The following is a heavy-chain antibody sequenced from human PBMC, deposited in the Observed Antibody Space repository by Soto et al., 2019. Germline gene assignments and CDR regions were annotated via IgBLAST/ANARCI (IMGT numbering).Heavy chain of an antibody. V-gene: IGHV1-69*13. J-gene: IGHJ4*02. D-gene: IGHD6-19*01. CDR3: ARARYSSRWGTFDR. CDR1: GGSFSTNE. CDR2: IFPNVGTA. Sequence: SVKVSCKAYGGSFSTNEIDWVRQAPGQGLEWMGRIFPNVGTADYAQKFEGRLSIIADESTSTVFMELSRLISADTAVYFCARARYSSRWGTFDRWGQGTQVTVSS.